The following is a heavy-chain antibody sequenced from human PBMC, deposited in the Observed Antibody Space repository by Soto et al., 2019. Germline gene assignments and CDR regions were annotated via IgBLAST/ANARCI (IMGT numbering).Heavy chain of an antibody. V-gene: IGHV3-30-3*01. J-gene: IGHJ4*02. CDR1: GFSFSISP. D-gene: IGHD7-27*01. CDR2: ISYDGTNK. CDR3: ARDPKTSGGQHWAFNYFDS. Sequence: GGSLRLSCAASGFSFSISPMHWVRQAPGKGPEWVALISYDGTNKFYADSVKGRFTVSRDNSKSTLYLQVDSLRPEDAAVYYCARDPKTSGGQHWAFNYFDSWGQGTLVTVSS.